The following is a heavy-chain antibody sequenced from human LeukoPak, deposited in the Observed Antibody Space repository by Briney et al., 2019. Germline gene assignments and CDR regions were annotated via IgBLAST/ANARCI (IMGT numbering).Heavy chain of an antibody. Sequence: SETPSLTCTVSGGSISSSSYYWGWIRQPPGKGLEWIGRIYYSGSTYYNPSLKSRVTISVDTSKNQFSLKLSSVTAADTAVYYCARASLHYYDSSGYPFTYFDYWGQGTLVTVSS. J-gene: IGHJ4*02. CDR3: ARASLHYYDSSGYPFTYFDY. V-gene: IGHV4-39*07. CDR2: IYYSGST. D-gene: IGHD3-22*01. CDR1: GGSISSSSYY.